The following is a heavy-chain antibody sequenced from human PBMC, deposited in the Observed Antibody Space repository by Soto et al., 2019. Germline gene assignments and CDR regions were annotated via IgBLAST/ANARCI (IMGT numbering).Heavy chain of an antibody. J-gene: IGHJ4*02. Sequence: QVQLVESGGGVVQPGRSLRLSCAASGFTFSSYAMHWVRQAPGKGLEWVAVISYDGSNKYYADSVKGRFTISRDNSKNTLYLQMNSLRAEDTAVYYCARGYDSTLTGADYWGQGTLVTVSS. V-gene: IGHV3-30-3*01. CDR3: ARGYDSTLTGADY. CDR1: GFTFSSYA. CDR2: ISYDGSNK. D-gene: IGHD3-22*01.